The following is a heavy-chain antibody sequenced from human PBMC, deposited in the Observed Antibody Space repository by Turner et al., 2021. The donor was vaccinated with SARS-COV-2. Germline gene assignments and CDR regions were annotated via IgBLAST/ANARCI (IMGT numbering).Heavy chain of an antibody. CDR1: GFTFSSYG. CDR2: ILYDGSKK. J-gene: IGHJ4*02. Sequence: QVQLVESGGGVVQPGRSLRLSCAASGFTFSSYGMHWVRQAPGKGLEWVAVILYDGSKKYYADSVKGRFTISRDNSKNTLYLQMNSLRAEDTAVYYCARDGGYSGYAYFDYWGQGTLVTVSS. CDR3: ARDGGYSGYAYFDY. D-gene: IGHD5-12*01. V-gene: IGHV3-33*01.